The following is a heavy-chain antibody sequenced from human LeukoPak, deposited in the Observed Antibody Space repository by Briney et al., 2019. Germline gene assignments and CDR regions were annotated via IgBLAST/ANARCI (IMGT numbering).Heavy chain of an antibody. CDR2: IWYDGSNK. Sequence: GGSLRLFCAASGFTFSSYGMHWVRQAPGKGLEWVAVIWYDGSNKYYADSVKGRFTISRDNSKNTLYLQMNSLRAEDTAVYYCARHQFDSYFDYWGQGTLVTVSS. CDR3: ARHQFDSYFDY. CDR1: GFTFSSYG. D-gene: IGHD3-9*01. J-gene: IGHJ4*02. V-gene: IGHV3-33*01.